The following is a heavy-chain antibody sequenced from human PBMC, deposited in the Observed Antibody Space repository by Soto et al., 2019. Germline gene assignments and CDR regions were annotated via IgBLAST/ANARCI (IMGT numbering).Heavy chain of an antibody. V-gene: IGHV3-64*07. Sequence: EVQLLESGGGLVQPGGSLRLSCSASGFIFRNYNMHWVRQAPGQGLEYVSGISSNGGSTFYADSVKGRFSISRDNSKNTLHLQMGSLRPEDMGTYYCARADYGTFDNWGQGTLVAVSS. D-gene: IGHD4-17*01. CDR2: ISSNGGST. CDR1: GFIFRNYN. J-gene: IGHJ4*02. CDR3: ARADYGTFDN.